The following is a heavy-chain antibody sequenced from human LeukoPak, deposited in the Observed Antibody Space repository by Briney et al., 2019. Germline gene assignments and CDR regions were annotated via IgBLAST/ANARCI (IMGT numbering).Heavy chain of an antibody. CDR2: VTGGGTT. CDR1: GFTLGGFA. V-gene: IGHV3-43*02. CDR3: AKDTGSGWDFDS. Sequence: GGSLRLSCAASGFTLGGFAMHWVRQAPVRGLEWVSLVTGGGTTYYADSVRGRFTISRDNSKNSLYLQMNTLRTEDTAFYYCAKDTGSGWDFDSWGQGTLVTVSS. J-gene: IGHJ4*02. D-gene: IGHD6-19*01.